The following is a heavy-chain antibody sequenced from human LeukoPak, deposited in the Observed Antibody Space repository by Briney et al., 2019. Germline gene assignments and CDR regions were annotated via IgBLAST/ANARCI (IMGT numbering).Heavy chain of an antibody. CDR3: TRVGYIDEGIDY. V-gene: IGHV3-7*04. D-gene: IGHD5-24*01. CDR2: IKQDGSKK. CDR1: GFPFSSYW. Sequence: GGSLRLSCVASGFPFSSYWMTWVRQAPGKGLEWVANIKQDGSKKSYVDSVKGRFTISRDNAKNSLYLQMNSLRAEDTAIYYCTRVGYIDEGIDYWGEGTLVTVSS. J-gene: IGHJ4*02.